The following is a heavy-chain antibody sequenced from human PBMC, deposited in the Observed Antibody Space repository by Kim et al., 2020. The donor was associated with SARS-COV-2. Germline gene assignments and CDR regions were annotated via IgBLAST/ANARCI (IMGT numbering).Heavy chain of an antibody. Sequence: ASVKVSCKTSGYTFTTRYLHWVRQAPGHGLEWMGLINPDSGVTDYAQRFQGRVTMTRDKSISTVYMELSSLRSDDTVVYYCARGNTETIDYWGQGTLVSVSS. CDR3: ARGNTETIDY. CDR2: INPDSGVT. V-gene: IGHV1-2*05. CDR1: GYTFTTRY. J-gene: IGHJ4*02.